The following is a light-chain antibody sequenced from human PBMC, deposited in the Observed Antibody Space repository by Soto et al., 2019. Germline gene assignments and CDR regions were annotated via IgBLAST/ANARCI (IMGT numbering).Light chain of an antibody. J-gene: IGKJ5*01. CDR2: DAS. CDR1: QSFSSSY. Sequence: DIILTQSPATLSLSPGERATLSCGASQSFSSSYVAWYQHRPGLAPRLLIHDASSRATGIPDRFSGTKSGTDFTLTIRRLEPEDAAVYFCQQYGSSPITFGQGTRLEIK. CDR3: QQYGSSPIT. V-gene: IGKV3D-20*01.